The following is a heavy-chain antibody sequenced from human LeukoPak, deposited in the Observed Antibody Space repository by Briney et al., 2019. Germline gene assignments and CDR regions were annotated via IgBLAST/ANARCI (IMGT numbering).Heavy chain of an antibody. CDR1: GFTFSGYW. J-gene: IGHJ4*02. CDR2: INEDGSEK. CDR3: ARDFYRIVVVPHYFDY. V-gene: IGHV3-7*01. Sequence: PGGSLRLSCAAAGFTFSGYWMSWVRQTTEKGLECVAKINEDGSEKHYVDSVRGRFTISRDNAKNSFYLQMNSLRVEDTAVYYCARDFYRIVVVPHYFDYWGQGTLVTVSS. D-gene: IGHD3-22*01.